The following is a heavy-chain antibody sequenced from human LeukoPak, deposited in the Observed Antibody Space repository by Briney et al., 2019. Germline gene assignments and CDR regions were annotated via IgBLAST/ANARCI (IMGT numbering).Heavy chain of an antibody. J-gene: IGHJ4*02. CDR3: AKDGLLTGTTNY. V-gene: IGHV3-23*01. CDR1: GFTFSSYG. D-gene: IGHD1-7*01. CDR2: ISGSGGST. Sequence: PGGSLRLSCAASGFTFSSYGMHWVRQAPGKGLEWVSAISGSGGSTYYADSVKGRFTISRDNSKNTLYLQMNSLRAEDTAVYYCAKDGLLTGTTNYWGQGTLVTVSS.